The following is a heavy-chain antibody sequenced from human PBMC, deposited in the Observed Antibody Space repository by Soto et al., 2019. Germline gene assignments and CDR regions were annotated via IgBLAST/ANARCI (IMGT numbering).Heavy chain of an antibody. CDR2: IKSKNDGGTT. CDR3: TLEYVGATETGR. D-gene: IGHD1-26*01. V-gene: IGHV3-15*07. J-gene: IGHJ4*02. CDR1: GFTFSNAW. Sequence: EVPLVESGGGLAKPGGSLRLSCAVSGFTFSNAWMKWVRQAPGKGLEWVGHIKSKNDGGTTDYAAPEKGRFTISRAESQSTLYLQMNSLKIEDTAAYYCTLEYVGATETGRGGQGTLVTVSS.